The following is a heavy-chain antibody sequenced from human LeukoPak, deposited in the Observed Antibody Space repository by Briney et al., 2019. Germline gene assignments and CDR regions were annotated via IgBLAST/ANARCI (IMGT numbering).Heavy chain of an antibody. CDR3: ATRAVAAPY. V-gene: IGHV3-66*01. J-gene: IGHJ4*02. CDR1: GFTFSSSA. Sequence: HPGRSLRLSCAASGFTFSSSAMNWVRQAPGKGLEWVSLIYSGGNTQYADSVKGRFIIFRDSSKNTLYLQMNSLRVEDTAVYYCATRAVAAPYWGQGTLVTVSS. CDR2: IYSGGNT. D-gene: IGHD6-19*01.